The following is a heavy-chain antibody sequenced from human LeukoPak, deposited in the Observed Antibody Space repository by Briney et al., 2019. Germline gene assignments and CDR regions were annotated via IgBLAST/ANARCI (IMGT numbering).Heavy chain of an antibody. CDR1: GGTFSSYA. D-gene: IGHD3-3*01. V-gene: IGHV1-69*01. CDR2: IIPIFGTA. Sequence: SVKVSCKASGGTFSSYAISWVRQAPGQGLEWMGGIIPIFGTANYAQKFQGRVTITADESTSTAYMELSSLRSEDTAVYYCASGLKYDFWSGNKFDYWGQGTLVTVSS. J-gene: IGHJ4*02. CDR3: ASGLKYDFWSGNKFDY.